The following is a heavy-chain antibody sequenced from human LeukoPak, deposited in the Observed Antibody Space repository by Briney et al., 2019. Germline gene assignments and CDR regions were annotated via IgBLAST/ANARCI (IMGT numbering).Heavy chain of an antibody. V-gene: IGHV4-30-4*01. D-gene: IGHD3-22*01. Sequence: SETLSLTCTVSGGSISSGDYYWSWIRQPPGKGLEWIAYMYYSGSTYYNPSLKSRVTTSAYTSKNQLSLKLSSVTAADTAVYYCARPYYYDSRIDPWGQGILVTVSS. CDR1: GGSISSGDYY. J-gene: IGHJ5*02. CDR2: MYYSGST. CDR3: ARPYYYDSRIDP.